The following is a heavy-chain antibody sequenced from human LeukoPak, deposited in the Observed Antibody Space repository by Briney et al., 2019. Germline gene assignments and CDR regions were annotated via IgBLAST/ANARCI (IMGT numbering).Heavy chain of an antibody. V-gene: IGHV4-59*11. J-gene: IGHJ5*02. CDR3: XXXXXXXXXXXXXXWFAP. Sequence: SETLSLTCTVSGGSIRSHSWHWIRQSPGKGLEWIGSINYFGTTTYKPSLKSRATLSVGTSKNQFSLKRTSVTAADTAVYYXXXXXXXXXXXXXXXWFAPWGQGTLVTVSS. CDR2: INYFGTT. CDR1: GGSIRSHS.